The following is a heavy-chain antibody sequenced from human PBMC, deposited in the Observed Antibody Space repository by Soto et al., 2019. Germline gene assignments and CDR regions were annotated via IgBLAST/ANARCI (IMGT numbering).Heavy chain of an antibody. CDR3: ATLNSFGSDY. Sequence: GGSLRLSCAASGFTFSNFWMHWVRQAPGKGLVWVSRIYSDGSGTTYADSVKGRFTISRDNAKSTLYLQMNSLRAEDTAVYYCATLNSFGSDYWGRGTLVTVSS. V-gene: IGHV3-74*01. CDR2: IYSDGSGT. CDR1: GFTFSNFW. J-gene: IGHJ4*02. D-gene: IGHD5-18*01.